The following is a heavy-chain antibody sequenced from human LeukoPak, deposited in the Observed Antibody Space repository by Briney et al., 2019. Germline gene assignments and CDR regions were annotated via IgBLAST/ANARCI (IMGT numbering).Heavy chain of an antibody. CDR2: IYYSGST. CDR3: AGDSIGYGRPGAFDY. CDR1: GGSISSYY. Sequence: SETLSLTCTVSGGSISSYYWSWIWQPPGKGLEWIGYIYYSGSTNYNPSLKSRVTISVDTSKNQFSLKLSSVTAADTAVYYCAGDSIGYGRPGAFDYWGQGTLVTVSS. J-gene: IGHJ4*02. V-gene: IGHV4-59*01. D-gene: IGHD5-12*01.